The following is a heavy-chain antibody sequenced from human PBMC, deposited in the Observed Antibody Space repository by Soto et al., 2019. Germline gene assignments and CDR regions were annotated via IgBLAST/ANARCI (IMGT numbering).Heavy chain of an antibody. CDR2: IFYAGDT. CDR3: AREGDYRTWFEP. J-gene: IGHJ5*02. D-gene: IGHD4-17*01. V-gene: IGHV4-31*02. CDR1: GESIATGAFY. Sequence: SETLSLTXTVSGESIATGAFYWSWIRLQSGKGPEWIGSIFYAGDTYYNPSLKSRVEISLDGSQNQFSLNLRSVTAADTAVYYCAREGDYRTWFEPWGPGTLVTVSS.